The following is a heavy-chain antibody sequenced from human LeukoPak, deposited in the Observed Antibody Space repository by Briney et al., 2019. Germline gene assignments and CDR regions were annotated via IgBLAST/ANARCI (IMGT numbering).Heavy chain of an antibody. D-gene: IGHD2-2*01. CDR2: IFSNGST. CDR3: ARDGCSSTSCYSDYYYGMDV. V-gene: IGHV4-61*08. CDR1: GGSISSGGYY. Sequence: SETLSLTCTVSGGSISSGGYYWTWIRQPPGKGLEWIGYIFSNGSTNYNPSLKSRVAISLDTSKRQFSLRLTSVTAADTAVYYCARDGCSSTSCYSDYYYGMDVWGQGTTVTVSS. J-gene: IGHJ6*02.